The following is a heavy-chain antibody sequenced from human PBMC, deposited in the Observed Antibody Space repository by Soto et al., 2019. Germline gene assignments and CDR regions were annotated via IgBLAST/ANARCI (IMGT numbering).Heavy chain of an antibody. D-gene: IGHD3-10*01. J-gene: IGHJ6*02. CDR2: IFPRDSDT. CDR1: ESMFINYW. Sequence: GESPKISFKGSESMFINYWIGWVRQMPGKGLEWMGIIFPRDSDTRYSPSFQGQVTISADKSIDTAYLQWSSMKASDTAIYYCARIMVRGVITYSRDFHGMDVWGQGTTVTVS. V-gene: IGHV5-51*01. CDR3: ARIMVRGVITYSRDFHGMDV.